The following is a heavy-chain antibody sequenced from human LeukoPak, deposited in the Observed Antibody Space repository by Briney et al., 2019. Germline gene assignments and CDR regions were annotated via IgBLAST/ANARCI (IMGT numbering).Heavy chain of an antibody. CDR2: VFNGGNT. J-gene: IGHJ4*02. CDR3: ASRPAGSTWYGVFDY. CDR1: GGSINSHY. D-gene: IGHD6-13*01. V-gene: IGHV4-59*11. Sequence: SETLSLTCYASGGSINSHYWRWSRQSPGEGLEWIGYVFNGGNTNYNPSLKSRVTMSLDTSRDQFSLRLSSVTAADTAIYYCASRPAGSTWYGVFDYWSQGTLVTVSS.